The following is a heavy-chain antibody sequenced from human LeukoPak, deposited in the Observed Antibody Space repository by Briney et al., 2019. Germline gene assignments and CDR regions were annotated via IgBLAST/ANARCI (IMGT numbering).Heavy chain of an antibody. CDR3: ARSSGVYLYFDY. V-gene: IGHV3-53*01. D-gene: IGHD1-26*01. J-gene: IGHJ4*02. CDR2: IYSGGTT. CDR1: GFTVSSSY. Sequence: GGSLRLSCAASGFTVSSSYMSWVRQAPGKGLEWVSVIYSGGTTYYAGSVKGRFTISRDDSKNTMYLQMNSLRAEDTAVYFCARSSGVYLYFDYWGQGTLVTVSS.